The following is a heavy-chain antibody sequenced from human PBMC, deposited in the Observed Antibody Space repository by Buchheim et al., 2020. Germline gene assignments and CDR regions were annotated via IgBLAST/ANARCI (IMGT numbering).Heavy chain of an antibody. Sequence: QLQLQESGPGLVKPSETLSLTCTVSGGSINSSLYYWGWIRQPPGKGLEWIGSIYYSGSTHYNPSLKSRVTISVDTSKNQFSLKLSSVTAADTAVYSCARLSPITDYFDSWGQGTL. CDR1: GGSINSSLYY. CDR3: ARLSPITDYFDS. D-gene: IGHD3-16*01. J-gene: IGHJ4*02. V-gene: IGHV4-39*01. CDR2: IYYSGST.